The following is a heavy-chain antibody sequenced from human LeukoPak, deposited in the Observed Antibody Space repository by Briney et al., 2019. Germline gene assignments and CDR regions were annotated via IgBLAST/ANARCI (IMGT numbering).Heavy chain of an antibody. CDR3: ARDVQYYFDY. CDR1: GFPFSSYW. CDR2: ISNDGGNK. V-gene: IGHV3-30*09. J-gene: IGHJ4*02. Sequence: GGSLRLSCVASGFPFSSYWMTWVRQAPGKGLEWVAVISNDGGNKYYADSVTGRFAVSRDNSKNTLYLQMNSLRPEDTAVYYCARDVQYYFDYWGQGTLVTVSS.